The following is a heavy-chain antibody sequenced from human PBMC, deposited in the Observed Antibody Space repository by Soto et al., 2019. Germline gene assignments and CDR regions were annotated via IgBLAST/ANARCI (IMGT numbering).Heavy chain of an antibody. V-gene: IGHV3-30*18. CDR3: AKGGLIAPGQGNYFDS. D-gene: IGHD2-8*01. Sequence: QVQLVESGGGVVQPGRSLRPSCAASGFIFSNHGMHWVRQAPGKGLEWVAVASYDGTNKYYSDSVRGRFTISRDTTKKTLYLQMNSLRPEDTAVYYCAKGGLIAPGQGNYFDSWGHGTLVTVSS. J-gene: IGHJ4*01. CDR1: GFIFSNHG. CDR2: ASYDGTNK.